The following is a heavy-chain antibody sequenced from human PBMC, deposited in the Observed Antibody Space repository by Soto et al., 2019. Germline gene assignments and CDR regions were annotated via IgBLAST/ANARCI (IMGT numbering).Heavy chain of an antibody. CDR3: AKALPDCSGGSCYSGEAGFDY. J-gene: IGHJ4*02. D-gene: IGHD2-15*01. V-gene: IGHV3-23*01. Sequence: EVQLLESGGGLVQPGGSLRLSCAASGFTFSSYAMSWVRQAPGKGLEWVSAISGSGGSTYYADSVKGRFTISRDNSKNTLDLQMNSLRGEDTAVYYCAKALPDCSGGSCYSGEAGFDYWGQGTLVTVSS. CDR1: GFTFSSYA. CDR2: ISGSGGST.